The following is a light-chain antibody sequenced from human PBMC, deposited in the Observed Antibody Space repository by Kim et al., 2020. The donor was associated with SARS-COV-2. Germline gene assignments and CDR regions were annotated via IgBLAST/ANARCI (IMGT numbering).Light chain of an antibody. CDR1: QAMNHY. Sequence: DIQLTQSPSLLSAPVGDRVTITCRASQAMNHYLAWYQQKPGRAPKLLIYAASTLESGVPSRFRGSGYGTEFTLTISSLQPEDSATYFCQQLSTYPYTFGQGTKLEI. J-gene: IGKJ2*01. CDR2: AAS. CDR3: QQLSTYPYT. V-gene: IGKV1-9*01.